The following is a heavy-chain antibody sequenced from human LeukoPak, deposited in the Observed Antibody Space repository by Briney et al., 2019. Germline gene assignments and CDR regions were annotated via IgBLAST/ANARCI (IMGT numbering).Heavy chain of an antibody. CDR3: ARETVWAHGAFDI. J-gene: IGHJ3*02. CDR1: GGSFSGYY. D-gene: IGHD1-1*01. Sequence: SETLSLTCAVYGGSFSGYYWSWIRQPPGKGLEWIGEINHSGSTNYNPSLKSRVTISVDTSKNQFSLKLSSVTAADTAVYYCARETVWAHGAFDIWGQGTMVTVSS. CDR2: INHSGST. V-gene: IGHV4-34*01.